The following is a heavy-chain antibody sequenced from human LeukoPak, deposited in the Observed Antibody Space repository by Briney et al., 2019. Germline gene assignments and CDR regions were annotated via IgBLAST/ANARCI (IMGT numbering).Heavy chain of an antibody. CDR2: ISSNSYI. CDR1: GFTFSNYA. J-gene: IGHJ6*03. V-gene: IGHV3-21*01. CDR3: ARLPGYYYFYYYMDV. Sequence: PGGSLPLSCVASGFTFSNYAMTWVRQAPGKGLEWVSGISSNSYIHYADSVKGRFTVSRDNAENSLYLQMNSLRAEDTAVYYCARLPGYYYFYYYMDVWGKGTTVTVSS.